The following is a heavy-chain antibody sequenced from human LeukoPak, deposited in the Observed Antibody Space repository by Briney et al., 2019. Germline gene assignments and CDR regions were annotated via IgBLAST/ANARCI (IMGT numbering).Heavy chain of an antibody. CDR2: IVPILGTA. V-gene: IGHV1-69*13. CDR3: ARASKGYGMDV. Sequence: SVKVSCKAPGGSFGRYAIGWVRQAPGQGLEWMGGIVPILGTANYAQKFQGRVTITADESTSTAYMELSSLRSEDTAVYYCARASKGYGMDVWGQGTTVTVSS. CDR1: GGSFGRYA. J-gene: IGHJ6*02.